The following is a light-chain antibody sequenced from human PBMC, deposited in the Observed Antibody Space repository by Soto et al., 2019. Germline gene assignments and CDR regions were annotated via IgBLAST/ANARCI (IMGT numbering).Light chain of an antibody. CDR1: HPISNY. J-gene: IGKJ5*01. Sequence: DIPMTQSLSSLAASVGDRVTITCRASHPISNYLNLYQHRPGKAPKLMIYGASTLQSGVPSRFSGSESGTDFTLTITSLQPEDCATYYCQQTYATPITFGQGTRLEIK. CDR2: GAS. V-gene: IGKV1-39*01. CDR3: QQTYATPIT.